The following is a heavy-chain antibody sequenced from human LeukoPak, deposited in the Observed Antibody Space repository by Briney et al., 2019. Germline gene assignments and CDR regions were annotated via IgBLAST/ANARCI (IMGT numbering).Heavy chain of an antibody. CDR1: GFTFSSYA. D-gene: IGHD3-22*01. CDR3: AKDLAYYYDSSGYYYY. J-gene: IGHJ4*02. Sequence: GGSLRLSCAASGFTFSSYAMSWVRQAPGKGLEWVSAISGSGGSTYYADSVKGRFTISRDNSKNTLYLQMNSLRAEDTAVYYCAKDLAYYYDSSGYYYYWGQGTLVTVSP. CDR2: ISGSGGST. V-gene: IGHV3-23*01.